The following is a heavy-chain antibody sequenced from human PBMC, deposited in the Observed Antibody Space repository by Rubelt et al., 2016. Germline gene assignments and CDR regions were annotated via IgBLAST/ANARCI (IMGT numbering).Heavy chain of an antibody. Sequence: QVQLVQSGAEVKKPGSSVKVSCKASGGTFSSYAISWVRQAPGQGLEWMGRIIPILGIANYAQKFQGRVTITAEKSTSTAYMELSSLRSEDTAVYYCARDGYNDIWGFFDYWGQGTLVTVSS. V-gene: IGHV1-69*04. CDR2: IIPILGIA. J-gene: IGHJ4*02. D-gene: IGHD5-24*01. CDR3: ARDGYNDIWGFFDY. CDR1: GGTFSSYA.